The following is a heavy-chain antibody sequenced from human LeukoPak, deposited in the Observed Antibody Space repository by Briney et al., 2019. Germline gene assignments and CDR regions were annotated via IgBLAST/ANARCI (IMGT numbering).Heavy chain of an antibody. J-gene: IGHJ3*02. CDR1: GGSISSSSYY. V-gene: IGHV3-11*04. CDR3: AREAGGSYYYDSRGAFDI. D-gene: IGHD3-22*01. CDR2: ISSSGSTI. Sequence: LSLTCTVSGGSISSSSYYWGWIRQAPGKGLEWVSYISSSGSTIYYADSVKGRFTISRDNAKNSLYLQMNSLRAEDTAVYYCAREAGGSYYYDSRGAFDIWGQGTMVTVSS.